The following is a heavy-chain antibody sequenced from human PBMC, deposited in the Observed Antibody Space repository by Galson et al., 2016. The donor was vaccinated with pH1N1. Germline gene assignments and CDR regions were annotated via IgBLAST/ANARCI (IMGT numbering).Heavy chain of an antibody. CDR1: GYTFTTYD. CDR3: ARVDSSKWQRGWLDP. CDR2: WNPKGVTK. J-gene: IGHJ5*02. V-gene: IGHV1-8*01. Sequence: SVKVSCKASGYTFTTYDINWVRQAPGQGLEWVGWWNPKGVTKAYAQRFQGRVTMTRSISINTVYMELNSLSSEDTAVYYCARVDSSKWQRGWLDPWGQGTLVTVSS. D-gene: IGHD6-13*01.